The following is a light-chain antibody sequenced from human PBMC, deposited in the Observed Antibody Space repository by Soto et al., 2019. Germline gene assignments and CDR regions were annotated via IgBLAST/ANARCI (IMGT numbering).Light chain of an antibody. Sequence: DIQMTQSPSSLSASVGDRVTITCRASQSISSYLNWYQQKPGKAPKLLIYAASSLQSGVPSRFSGSGSGTDFTLTISSLQHEDFATYYCQQSYSTPYGFGPGTKVDIK. J-gene: IGKJ3*01. CDR2: AAS. V-gene: IGKV1-39*01. CDR3: QQSYSTPYG. CDR1: QSISSY.